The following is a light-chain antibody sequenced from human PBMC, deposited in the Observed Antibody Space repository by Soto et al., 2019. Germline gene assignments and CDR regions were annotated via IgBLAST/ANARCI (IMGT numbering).Light chain of an antibody. J-gene: IGLJ1*01. CDR1: SSNIGAGYD. V-gene: IGLV1-40*01. Sequence: VLTQPPSVSGAPGQRVTISCTGSSSNIGAGYDVHWYQQLPGTAPKLLIYGNGNRPSGVPDRFSGSKSGTSASLAITGLQAEDEADYYCQSYDSSLSGSEVFGTGTKVTAL. CDR3: QSYDSSLSGSEV. CDR2: GNG.